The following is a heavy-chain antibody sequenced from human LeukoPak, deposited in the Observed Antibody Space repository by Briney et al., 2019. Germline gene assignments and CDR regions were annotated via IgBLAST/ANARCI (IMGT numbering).Heavy chain of an antibody. D-gene: IGHD4-17*01. CDR1: GGSISSGGYF. CDR3: ARMDYGDYDDY. CDR2: VYYSGST. V-gene: IGHV4-30-4*01. J-gene: IGHJ4*02. Sequence: SQTLSLTCTVSGGSISSGGYFWTWIRQLPGKGLEWIGYVYYSGSTYYNPSLQSRLTMSVDTSKNQFSLRLTSVTAADTAVYYCARMDYGDYDDYWGQGTLVTVSS.